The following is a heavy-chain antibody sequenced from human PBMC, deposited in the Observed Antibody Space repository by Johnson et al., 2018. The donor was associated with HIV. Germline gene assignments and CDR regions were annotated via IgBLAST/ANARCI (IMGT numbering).Heavy chain of an antibody. J-gene: IGHJ3*02. Sequence: VQLVESGGGLVQPGGSLRLSCAASGFSIRGHWMSWLRQAPGKGLEWVANIKQDGSNKYFAASVKGRFTISRDNSKNTLYLQMNSLRAEDTAVYYCARDVKVCAFDIWGQGTMVTVSS. D-gene: IGHD3-16*01. V-gene: IGHV3-7*01. CDR1: GFSIRGHW. CDR3: ARDVKVCAFDI. CDR2: IKQDGSNK.